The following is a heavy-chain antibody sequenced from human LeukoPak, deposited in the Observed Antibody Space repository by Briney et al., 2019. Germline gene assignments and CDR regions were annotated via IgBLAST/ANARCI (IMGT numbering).Heavy chain of an antibody. CDR2: ISSSSSTI. Sequence: GGSLRLSCAASGFTVSSYSMNWVRQAPGKGLEWVSYISSSSSTIYYADSVKGRFTISRDNAKNSLYLQMNSLRAEDTAVYYCAELGITMVGGVWGKGTTVTISS. CDR3: AELGITMVGGV. CDR1: GFTVSSYS. D-gene: IGHD3-10*02. V-gene: IGHV3-48*04. J-gene: IGHJ6*03.